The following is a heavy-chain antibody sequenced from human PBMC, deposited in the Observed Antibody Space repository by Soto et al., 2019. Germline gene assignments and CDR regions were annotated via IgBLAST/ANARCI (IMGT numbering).Heavy chain of an antibody. CDR1: GFTFSDYY. V-gene: IGHV3-11*06. Sequence: GGSLRLSCAASGFTFSDYYMSWIRQAPGKGLEWVSYISSSSSYTNYADSVKGRLTISRDNAKNSLYLQTNSLRAEDTAVYYCASDLAYCGGDCPSAEYFQHWGQGTLVTVS. D-gene: IGHD2-21*02. J-gene: IGHJ1*01. CDR3: ASDLAYCGGDCPSAEYFQH. CDR2: ISSSSSYT.